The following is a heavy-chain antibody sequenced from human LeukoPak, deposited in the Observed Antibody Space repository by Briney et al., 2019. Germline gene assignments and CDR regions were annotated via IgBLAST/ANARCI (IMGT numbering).Heavy chain of an antibody. CDR1: GGTFSSYT. V-gene: IGHV1-69*04. D-gene: IGHD3-22*01. CDR3: ARDLPMDYYDSSGYPPDYYYGMDV. CDR2: IIPILGIA. Sequence: SVKVSCKASGGTFSSYTISWVRQAPGQGREWMGRIIPILGIANYAQKFQGRVTITADKSTSTAYMELSSLRSEDTAVYYCARDLPMDYYDSSGYPPDYYYGMDVWGQGATVTVSS. J-gene: IGHJ6*02.